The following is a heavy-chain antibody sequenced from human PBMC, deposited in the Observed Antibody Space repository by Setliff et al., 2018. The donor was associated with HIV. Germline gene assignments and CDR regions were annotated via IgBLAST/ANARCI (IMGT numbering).Heavy chain of an antibody. V-gene: IGHV1-18*01. CDR3: VRDESSYYDSSGYLVFDH. D-gene: IGHD3-22*01. J-gene: IGHJ4*02. CDR2: ISAYNGNR. Sequence: GASVKVSCKPSGYIFTGFGLTWVRQAPGQGLEWMGWISAYNGNRNYAQKVQDRVTMTTDTSTRTAYMELRSLRSDDTAVYYCVRDESSYYDSSGYLVFDHWGQGTLVTVSS. CDR1: GYIFTGFG.